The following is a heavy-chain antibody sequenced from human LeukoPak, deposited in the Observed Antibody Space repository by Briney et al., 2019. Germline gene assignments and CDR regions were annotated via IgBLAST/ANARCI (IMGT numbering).Heavy chain of an antibody. CDR1: GFTFSSYS. J-gene: IGHJ3*02. V-gene: IGHV4-38-2*01. D-gene: IGHD3-9*01. Sequence: PGGSLRLSCAASGFTFSSYSMNWIRQSPGKGLEWIGGIYHTGTTYYNPSLKSRVTILIDTSKNQFSLKLSSVTATDTAVYYCASGAGLRYLGFDAFDIWGQGTMVTVSS. CDR2: IYHTGTT. CDR3: ASGAGLRYLGFDAFDI.